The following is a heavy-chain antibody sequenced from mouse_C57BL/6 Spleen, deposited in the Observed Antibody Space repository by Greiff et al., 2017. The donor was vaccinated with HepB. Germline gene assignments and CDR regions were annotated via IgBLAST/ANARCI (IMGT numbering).Heavy chain of an antibody. CDR2: IYPGDGDT. V-gene: IGHV1-82*01. CDR3: ARSGGYYGDY. J-gene: IGHJ2*01. Sequence: VQLQQSGPELVKPGASVKISCKASGYAFSSSWMNWVKQRPGKGLEWIGRIYPGDGDTNYNGKFKGKATLTADKSSSTAYMQLSSLTSEDSAVYFWARSGGYYGDYWGQGTTLTVSS. CDR1: GYAFSSSW. D-gene: IGHD2-1*01.